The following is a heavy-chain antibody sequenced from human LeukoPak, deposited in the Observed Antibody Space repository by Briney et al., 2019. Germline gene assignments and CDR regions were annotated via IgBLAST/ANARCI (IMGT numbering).Heavy chain of an antibody. J-gene: IGHJ4*02. D-gene: IGHD1-14*01. CDR1: GGSISSGGYY. Sequence: SQTLSLTCTVSGGSISSGGYYWSWIRQPPGKGLEWIGYIYYSGSTNYNPSLKSRVTISLDTSKNQFSLKLSSVTAADTAVYYCARVSSGRYTNWGQGTLVTVSS. CDR2: IYYSGST. V-gene: IGHV4-61*08. CDR3: ARVSSGRYTN.